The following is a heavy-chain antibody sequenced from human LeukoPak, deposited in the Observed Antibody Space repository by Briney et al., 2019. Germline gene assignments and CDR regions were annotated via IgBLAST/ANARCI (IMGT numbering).Heavy chain of an antibody. CDR3: ARAAITMVRGVTRNWFDP. J-gene: IGHJ5*02. CDR1: GFTVSSNS. D-gene: IGHD3-10*01. CDR2: IYSGTI. V-gene: IGHV3-53*01. Sequence: GGSLRLSCTVSGFTVSSNSMSWVRQAPGKGLEWVSFIYSGTIHYSDSVKGRFTISRDNSKNTLYLQMNSLRAEDTAVYYCARAAITMVRGVTRNWFDPWGQGILVTVSS.